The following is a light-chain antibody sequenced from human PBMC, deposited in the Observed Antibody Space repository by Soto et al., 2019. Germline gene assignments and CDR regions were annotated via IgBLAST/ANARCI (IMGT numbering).Light chain of an antibody. V-gene: IGKV1-12*01. J-gene: IGKJ2*01. CDR1: QGVSSG. CDR3: QQANSFPYT. CDR2: AAS. Sequence: DIQMTQSPSSVSASVGDRVTITCRVSQGVSSGLAWYQQKPGKAPKLLIYAASNLLSGVPSRFSGSGSGTDFTLTISSLQPEDSATYYCQQANSFPYTFGQGSKLEIK.